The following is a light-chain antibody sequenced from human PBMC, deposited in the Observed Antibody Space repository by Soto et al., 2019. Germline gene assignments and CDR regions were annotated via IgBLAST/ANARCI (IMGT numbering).Light chain of an antibody. CDR3: QQYNDWPLT. J-gene: IGKJ1*01. V-gene: IGKV3-15*01. CDR2: GAF. CDR1: QRVSSN. Sequence: EIVMTQSPVTLCVSPGERVTLSCRASQRVSSNLAWYQQKPGQAPSLLIYGAFTRATGIPARFSGTGSGTEFTLTISSLQSEDFALYYCQQYNDWPLTFGQGTKVDI.